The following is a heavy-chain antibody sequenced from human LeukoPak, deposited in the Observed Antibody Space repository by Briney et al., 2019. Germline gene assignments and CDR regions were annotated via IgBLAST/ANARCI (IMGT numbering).Heavy chain of an antibody. CDR1: GYRFTSYW. CDR2: IYHCDSDT. CDR3: ASTYGDLYYML. J-gene: IGHJ4*02. Sequence: GEPLKIACKGSGYRFTSYWIGWVRQIPGKGLEWMGIIYHCDSDTRFSPSFQGQVTISADNSISTAYLQWSSLKASDTAMYYCASTYGDLYYMLCGQGSLVTVSS. V-gene: IGHV5-51*01. D-gene: IGHD4-17*01.